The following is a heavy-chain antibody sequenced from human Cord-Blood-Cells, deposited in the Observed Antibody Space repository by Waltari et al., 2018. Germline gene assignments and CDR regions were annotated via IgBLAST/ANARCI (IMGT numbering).Heavy chain of an antibody. CDR3: ARDWGFDY. D-gene: IGHD7-27*01. J-gene: IGHJ4*02. CDR2: ISSSSSYI. Sequence: EVQLVESGGGLVKPGGSLRLSCAASGLTFSSYSMNWARPAPGKGLEWFLSISSSSSYIYYADSVKGRFTISRDNANNSLYLQMNSLRAEDTAVYYCARDWGFDYWGQGTLVTVSS. CDR1: GLTFSSYS. V-gene: IGHV3-21*01.